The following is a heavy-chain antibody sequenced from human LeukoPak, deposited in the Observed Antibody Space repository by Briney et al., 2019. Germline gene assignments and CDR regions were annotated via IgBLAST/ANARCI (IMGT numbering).Heavy chain of an antibody. D-gene: IGHD3-10*01. CDR3: ATGTMVRGVIPIIAFDI. CDR1: GGSISSSNW. CDR2: IYHSGST. Sequence: KPSETLSLTCTVSGGSISSSNWWSWVRQPPGKGLEWIGEIYHSGSTNYNPSLKSRVTISVDKSKNQFSLKLSSVTAADTAVYYCATGTMVRGVIPIIAFDIWGQGTMVTVSS. J-gene: IGHJ3*02. V-gene: IGHV4-4*02.